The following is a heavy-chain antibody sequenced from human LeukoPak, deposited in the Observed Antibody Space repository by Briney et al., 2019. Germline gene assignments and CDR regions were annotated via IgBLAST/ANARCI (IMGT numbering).Heavy chain of an antibody. V-gene: IGHV4-39*01. J-gene: IGHJ6*02. Sequence: SETLSLTCTVSGGSISSSSYYWGWIRQPPGKGPEWIGSIYYSGSTYYNPSLKSRVTISVDTSKNQFSLKLSSVTAADTAVYYCARRGGSSGWYYYYGMDVWGQGTTVTVSS. CDR2: IYYSGST. CDR3: ARRGGSSGWYYYYGMDV. D-gene: IGHD6-19*01. CDR1: GGSISSSSYY.